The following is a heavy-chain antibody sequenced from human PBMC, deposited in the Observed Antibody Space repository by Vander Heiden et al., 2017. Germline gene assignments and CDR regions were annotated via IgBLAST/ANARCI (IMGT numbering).Heavy chain of an antibody. V-gene: IGHV3-23*01. D-gene: IGHD3-3*01. Sequence: FAISRDNSKNTLYLQMNSLRAEDTAVYYCAKALRFLEWLLNYYYYGMDVWGQGTTVTVSS. J-gene: IGHJ6*02. CDR3: AKALRFLEWLLNYYYYGMDV.